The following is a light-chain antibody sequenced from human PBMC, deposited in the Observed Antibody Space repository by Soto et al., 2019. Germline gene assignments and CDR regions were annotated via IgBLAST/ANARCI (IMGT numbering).Light chain of an antibody. CDR3: QQRSNWSDT. CDR2: DAS. V-gene: IGKV3-11*01. J-gene: IGKJ2*01. CDR1: QSVSSY. Sequence: EIVLTQSPATLSLSPGERATLSCRASQSVSSYLAWYQQKPGQAPRLLIYDASNRATGIPARFSGSGSGTDFTLTINSLEPEDFAVYYCQQRSNWSDTCGQGTKLEIK.